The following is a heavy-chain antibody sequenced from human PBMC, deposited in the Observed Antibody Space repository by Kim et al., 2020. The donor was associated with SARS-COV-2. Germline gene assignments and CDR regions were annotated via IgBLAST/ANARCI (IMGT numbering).Heavy chain of an antibody. CDR2: ISYDGSNK. CDR1: GFTFNTYG. CDR3: AKSFSGSYFGYDY. Sequence: GGSLRLSCAASGFTFNTYGMHCVRQAPGKGLEWVAVISYDGSNKYYVDSVKGRFTISRDNSKNTLYLQMNSLRIEDTAVYYCAKSFSGSYFGYDYWGQGTLVTVSS. J-gene: IGHJ4*02. D-gene: IGHD1-26*01. V-gene: IGHV3-30*18.